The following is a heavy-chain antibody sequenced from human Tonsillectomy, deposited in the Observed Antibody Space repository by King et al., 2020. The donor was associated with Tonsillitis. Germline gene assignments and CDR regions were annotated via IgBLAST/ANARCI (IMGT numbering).Heavy chain of an antibody. CDR2: INPNSGGT. D-gene: IGHD3-16*02. V-gene: IGHV1-2*02. CDR1: GYTFTGYY. CDR3: ARDIGYMSGFGY. J-gene: IGHJ4*02. Sequence: QLVQSGAEVKKPGASVKVSCKASGYTFTGYYIHWVRQAPGQGLEWMGWINPNSGGTNYAQKFQGRVTMTRDTSISTPYMELSRLRPDDTAVYSCARDIGYMSGFGYWGQGTLVTVSS.